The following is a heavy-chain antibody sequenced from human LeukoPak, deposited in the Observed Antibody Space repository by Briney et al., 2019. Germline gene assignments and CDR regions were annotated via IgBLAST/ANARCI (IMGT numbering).Heavy chain of an antibody. CDR3: ARATTGGDFDL. Sequence: GGSLRLSCAASGFTFRNYWMTWVRQAPGKGLEWVANIRQDESEKYYMDSVKGRFTIFRDNAKNSLYLQMNSLRGEDTAVYYCARATTGGDFDLWGQGTLVSVSS. CDR1: GFTFRNYW. V-gene: IGHV3-7*01. CDR2: IRQDESEK. J-gene: IGHJ3*01. D-gene: IGHD1/OR15-1a*01.